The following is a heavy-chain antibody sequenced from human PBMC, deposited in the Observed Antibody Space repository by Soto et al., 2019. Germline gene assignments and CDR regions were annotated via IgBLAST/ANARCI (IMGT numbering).Heavy chain of an antibody. J-gene: IGHJ6*02. CDR2: ISYDGSNK. V-gene: IGHV3-30-3*01. CDR3: ARETSDVLRDFDWLSHGRYCYYGMDV. Sequence: QVQLVESGGGVVQPGRSLRLSCAASGFTFSSYAMHWVRQAPGKGLEWVAVISYDGSNKYYADSVKGRFTISRDNSKNTLYLQINSLRAEDTAVYYCARETSDVLRDFDWLSHGRYCYYGMDVWGQGTTVTVSS. CDR1: GFTFSSYA. D-gene: IGHD3-9*01.